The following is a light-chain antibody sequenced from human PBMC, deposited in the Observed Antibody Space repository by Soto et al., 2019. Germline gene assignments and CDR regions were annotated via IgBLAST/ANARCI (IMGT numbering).Light chain of an antibody. CDR1: QSISNW. J-gene: IGKJ5*01. Sequence: DIQVTQSPSTLSASVGDRVTITCRASQSISNWLAWYQQKPGKAPKLLIYKASNLESGLPSRFTGSGSGTEFTLTISSLQSDDFATYYCQQYSTYPITFGQGTRLEI. V-gene: IGKV1-5*03. CDR2: KAS. CDR3: QQYSTYPIT.